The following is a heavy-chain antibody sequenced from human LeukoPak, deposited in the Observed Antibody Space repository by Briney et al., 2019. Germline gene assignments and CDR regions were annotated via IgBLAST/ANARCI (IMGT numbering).Heavy chain of an antibody. CDR1: GFTFSGYS. Sequence: GGSLRLSCAPSGFTFSGYSMNWVRQAPGKGLEWVSSISSSSSYIYYADSVKGRFTISRDYAKNLLYLQMNSLRIEDTAVYYCARDHGIPGSGSYRFDYWGHGTLVTVSS. J-gene: IGHJ4*01. CDR3: ARDHGIPGSGSYRFDY. CDR2: ISSSSSYI. V-gene: IGHV3-21*06. D-gene: IGHD3-10*01.